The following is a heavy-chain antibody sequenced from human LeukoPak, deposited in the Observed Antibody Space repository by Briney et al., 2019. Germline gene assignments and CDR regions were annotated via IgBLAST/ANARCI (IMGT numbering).Heavy chain of an antibody. V-gene: IGHV3-48*03. CDR2: SSGGSTT. CDR1: GFTFSTYE. Sequence: GGSLRLSCAASGFTFSTYEMNWVRQAPGKGWSGFHTSSGGSTTYYADSVKGRFTISRDNTKRSLYLQMNSLRAEDTAVYYCARDAAPHFDWLCYDYWGQGTLVTVSS. J-gene: IGHJ4*02. D-gene: IGHD3-9*01. CDR3: ARDAAPHFDWLCYDY.